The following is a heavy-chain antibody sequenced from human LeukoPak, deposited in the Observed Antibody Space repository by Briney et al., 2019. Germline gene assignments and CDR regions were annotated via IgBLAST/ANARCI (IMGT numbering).Heavy chain of an antibody. D-gene: IGHD3-10*01. J-gene: IGHJ4*02. V-gene: IGHV5-51*01. Sequence: GESLKISCKGSGYSFTSYWIGWVRQMPGKGLEWMGIIYPGDSDTRYSPSFQGQVTISADKSISTAYLQWSSLKASDTAMYYCARQKGDNMVRGVIDYWGQGTLVTVSS. CDR2: IYPGDSDT. CDR3: ARQKGDNMVRGVIDY. CDR1: GYSFTSYW.